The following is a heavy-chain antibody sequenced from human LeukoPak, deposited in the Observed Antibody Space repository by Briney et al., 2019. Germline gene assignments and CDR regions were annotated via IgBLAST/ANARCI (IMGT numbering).Heavy chain of an antibody. CDR1: GYTFTSYG. CDR3: AREKTTVFYYYGMDV. Sequence: ASVKVSCKASGYTFTSYGISWVRQAPGQGLEWMGWISAYNGNTNYAQKLQGRVTMTTDTSTSTAYMELRSLRSDDTAVYYCAREKTTVFYYYGMDVWGQGTTVTVSS. CDR2: ISAYNGNT. V-gene: IGHV1-18*01. D-gene: IGHD4-11*01. J-gene: IGHJ6*02.